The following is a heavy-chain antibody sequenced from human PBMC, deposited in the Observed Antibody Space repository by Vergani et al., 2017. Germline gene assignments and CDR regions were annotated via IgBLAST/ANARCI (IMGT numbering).Heavy chain of an antibody. Sequence: QVQLVQSGAAVKKPGASAKVSCTASGYIFKNYYMHWLRLAPGQGFQWMGVVNFVTGAATSPQKFEGRITMTRDTSTATFYMDLSSLKYEDTAIYYCARSIVYWTSGSCRPYYFDLWGEGTLVTVSS. CDR2: VNFVTGAA. V-gene: IGHV1-46*02. CDR1: GYIFKNYY. J-gene: IGHJ4*02. CDR3: ARSIVYWTSGSCRPYYFDL. D-gene: IGHD2-15*01.